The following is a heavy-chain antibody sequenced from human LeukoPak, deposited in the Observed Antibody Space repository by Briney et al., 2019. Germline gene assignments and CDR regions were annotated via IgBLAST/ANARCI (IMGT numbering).Heavy chain of an antibody. CDR1: GGSFRGYY. CDR2: INHSGST. D-gene: IGHD2-2*01. Sequence: SETLSLTCAVYGGSFRGYYWSWIRHPPGKGLGWIGEINHSGSTNYNPSLKSRVTISVDTPKNQFSLKLSSVTAADTAVYYCARESDRYCSSTSCSKYYFDYWGQGTLVTVSS. V-gene: IGHV4-34*01. CDR3: ARESDRYCSSTSCSKYYFDY. J-gene: IGHJ4*02.